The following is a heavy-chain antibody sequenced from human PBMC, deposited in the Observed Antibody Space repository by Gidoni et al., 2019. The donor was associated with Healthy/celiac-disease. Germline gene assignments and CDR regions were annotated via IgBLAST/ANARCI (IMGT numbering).Heavy chain of an antibody. D-gene: IGHD2-21*02. V-gene: IGHV3-21*01. Sequence: EVQLVESGGGLVKPGASLRLSCDASGFTFSSYSMNWVRQAPGQGLAWVSSISSSSSYIYYADSVKGRFTISRDNAKNSLYLQMNSLRAEDTAVYYCATEGGDYAPFDYWGQGTLVTVSS. CDR1: GFTFSSYS. CDR2: ISSSSSYI. J-gene: IGHJ4*02. CDR3: ATEGGDYAPFDY.